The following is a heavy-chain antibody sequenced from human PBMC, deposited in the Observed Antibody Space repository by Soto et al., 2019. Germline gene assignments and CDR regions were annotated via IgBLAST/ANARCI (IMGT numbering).Heavy chain of an antibody. CDR2: IYYSGTT. J-gene: IGHJ4*02. D-gene: IGHD1-26*01. V-gene: IGHV4-28*01. CDR3: ARREIQGPIDY. Sequence: QVQLQESGPGLVKPSDTLSLTCAVSGYSISSSNWWGWIRQPPGKGLEWIGYIYYSGTTYYNPSLKCRVTMSVGTSKNQFSLKLTSVTAVDTAVYYCARREIQGPIDYWGQGTLVTVSS. CDR1: GYSISSSNW.